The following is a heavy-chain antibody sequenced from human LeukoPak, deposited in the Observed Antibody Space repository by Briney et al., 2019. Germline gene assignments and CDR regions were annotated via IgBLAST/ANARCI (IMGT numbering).Heavy chain of an antibody. Sequence: SETLSLTCTVSGGSISSYYWSWIRQPPGKGLEWIGYIYNSGSTKYNPSLKSRVTISIDTSKNQFSLKVNSVTAADTAVYYCARGGTSALEWFGPWGQGTLVTVSS. D-gene: IGHD3-3*01. CDR1: GGSISSYY. J-gene: IGHJ5*02. CDR3: ARGGTSALEWFGP. V-gene: IGHV4-59*01. CDR2: IYNSGST.